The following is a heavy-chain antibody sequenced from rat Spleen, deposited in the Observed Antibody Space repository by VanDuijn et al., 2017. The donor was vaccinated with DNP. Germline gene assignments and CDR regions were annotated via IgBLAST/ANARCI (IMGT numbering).Heavy chain of an antibody. CDR2: IHYSGRT. CDR3: ARGVSSYYGYNSYWYFDF. D-gene: IGHD1-9*01. J-gene: IGHJ1*01. CDR1: GYSITSNY. V-gene: IGHV3-1*01. Sequence: EVQLQESGPGLVKPSQSLSLTCSVTGYSITSNYWGWIRKFPGNKMEWIGYIHYSGRTGYNPSLKSRISITRDTSKNQFFLQLNSVTTEDTATYYCARGVSSYYGYNSYWYFDFWGPGTVVTVSS.